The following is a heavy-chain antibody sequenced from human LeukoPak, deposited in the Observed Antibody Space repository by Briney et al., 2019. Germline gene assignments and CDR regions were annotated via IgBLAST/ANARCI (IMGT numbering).Heavy chain of an antibody. CDR2: INPNSGGT. CDR3: ARDSGRLPRVPASPFDI. Sequence: ASVKVSCKASGYTFTGYYMHWVRQAPGQGLEWMGWINPNSGGTNYAQKFQGRVTMTRDTSISTAYMELSRLRSDDTAVYYCARDSGRLPRVPASPFDIWGQGTIVTVSS. V-gene: IGHV1-2*02. CDR1: GYTFTGYY. D-gene: IGHD2-2*01. J-gene: IGHJ3*02.